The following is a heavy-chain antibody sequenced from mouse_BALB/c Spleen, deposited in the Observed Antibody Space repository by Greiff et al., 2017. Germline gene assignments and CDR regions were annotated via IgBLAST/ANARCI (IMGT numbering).Heavy chain of an antibody. Sequence: VKLQESGAELVRPGVSVKISCKGSGYTFTDYAMHWVKQSHAKSLEWIGVISTYYGDASYNQKFKGKATMTVDKSSSTAYMELARLTSEDSAIYYCASGSYGRYAMDYWGQGTSVTVSS. CDR1: GYTFTDYA. CDR3: ASGSYGRYAMDY. J-gene: IGHJ4*01. V-gene: IGHV1S137*01. CDR2: ISTYYGDA. D-gene: IGHD1-1*02.